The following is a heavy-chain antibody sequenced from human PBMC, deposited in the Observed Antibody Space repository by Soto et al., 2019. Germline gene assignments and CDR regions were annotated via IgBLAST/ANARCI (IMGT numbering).Heavy chain of an antibody. Sequence: GGSLRLSCAASGFTFSSYSMNWVRQAPGKGLEWVSSISSSSSYIYYADSVKGRFTISRDNAKNSLYLQMNSLRAEDTDVYYCARDWYSSSWYFDYWGQGTLVTVSS. CDR1: GFTFSSYS. CDR2: ISSSSSYI. CDR3: ARDWYSSSWYFDY. D-gene: IGHD6-13*01. V-gene: IGHV3-21*01. J-gene: IGHJ4*02.